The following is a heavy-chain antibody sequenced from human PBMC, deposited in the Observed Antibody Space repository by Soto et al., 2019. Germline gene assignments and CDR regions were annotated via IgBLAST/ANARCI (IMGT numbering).Heavy chain of an antibody. J-gene: IGHJ4*02. D-gene: IGHD3-9*01. Sequence: QITLKESGPTLVKPTQTLTLTCTFSGFSLTTSGVGVGWIRQPPGKALEWFALIYWNNDRRYIPSLKNRVSITKDTSKSQVVLTMTNMDPADTSTYFCAHRPRVGIVTDGFDFWGQGILVTVTA. CDR1: GFSLTTSGVG. V-gene: IGHV2-5*01. CDR2: IYWNNDR. CDR3: AHRPRVGIVTDGFDF.